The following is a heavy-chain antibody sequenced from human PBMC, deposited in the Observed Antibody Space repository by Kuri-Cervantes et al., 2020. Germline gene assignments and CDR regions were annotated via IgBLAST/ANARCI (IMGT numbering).Heavy chain of an antibody. CDR3: ARDTADGSDY. CDR1: GFTFSSYA. CDR2: ITDSGDHT. J-gene: IGHJ4*02. Sequence: GESLKISCAASGFTFSSYAMSWVRQAPGKELEWVSAITDSGDHTFHADSVRGRFTISRDNSRNTLYLQMNSLRAEDTAVYYCARDTADGSDYWGQGTVVTVSS. D-gene: IGHD6-13*01. V-gene: IGHV3-23*01.